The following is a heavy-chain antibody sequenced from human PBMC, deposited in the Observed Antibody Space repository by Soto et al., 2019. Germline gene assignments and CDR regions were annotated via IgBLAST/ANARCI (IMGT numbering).Heavy chain of an antibody. D-gene: IGHD4-17*01. CDR2: IYYSGNT. J-gene: IGHJ5*02. CDR1: GGSISTNY. CDR3: ARVTRYGDTGGLDP. Sequence: PSKTLSLTCTVSGGSISTNYWTWVREPPGKGLEWIGFIYYSGNTNYNPSLKSRVTISVDTSKNQFSLKLRSVTAADTAVYYCARVTRYGDTGGLDPWGHGKLVTVSS. V-gene: IGHV4-59*13.